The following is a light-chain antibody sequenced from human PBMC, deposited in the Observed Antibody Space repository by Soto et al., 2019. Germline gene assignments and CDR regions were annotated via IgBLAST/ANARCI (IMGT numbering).Light chain of an antibody. CDR2: GAS. V-gene: IGKV3-15*01. J-gene: IGKJ1*01. Sequence: EIVLRQSPGTLSLSPGERATLSCRASQSVSNNYLAWYQQKSGQAPRLLMYGASTRDTGIPARFSGSGSGTEFTLPLSRLQSEDFEVYYCQQYDNWPRTFGQGTKVDIK. CDR1: QSVSNN. CDR3: QQYDNWPRT.